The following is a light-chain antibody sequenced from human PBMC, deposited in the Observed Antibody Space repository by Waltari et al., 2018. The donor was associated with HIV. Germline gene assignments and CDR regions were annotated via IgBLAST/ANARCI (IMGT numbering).Light chain of an antibody. J-gene: IGKJ1*01. CDR2: AAS. CDR3: QQLNSYPLRREGT. V-gene: IGKV1-9*01. Sequence: DIQLTQSPSFLSASVGDRVTITCRASQGISSYLAWYQQKPGKAPKLLIYAASTLQSGVPSRFSGSGSGTEFTLTISSLQPEDFATYYCQQLNSYPLRREGTFGQGTKVEIK. CDR1: QGISSY.